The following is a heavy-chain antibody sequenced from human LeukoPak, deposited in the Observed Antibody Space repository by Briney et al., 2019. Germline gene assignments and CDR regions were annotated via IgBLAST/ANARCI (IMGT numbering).Heavy chain of an antibody. V-gene: IGHV4-59*08. Sequence: PSETLSLTCTVSGGSISSYYWSWIRQPPGKGLEWIGYIYYSGSTNYNPSPKSRVTISVDTSKNQFSLKLSSVTAADTAVYYCARHMGLGYSYGYPYFDYWGQGTLVTVSS. CDR2: IYYSGST. CDR3: ARHMGLGYSYGYPYFDY. CDR1: GGSISSYY. J-gene: IGHJ4*02. D-gene: IGHD5-18*01.